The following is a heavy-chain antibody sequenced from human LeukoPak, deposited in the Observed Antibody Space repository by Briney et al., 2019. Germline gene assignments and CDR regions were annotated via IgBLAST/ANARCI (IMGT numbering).Heavy chain of an antibody. CDR1: GGSISSYY. Sequence: SETLSLTCTVSGGSISSYYWNWVRQPPGKGLEWIGYTYYSGSTNYSPSLKSRVTISVDTSKNQLSLKLSSVTAADTAVYYCARAPWRYYGSGSYYNAFDIWGQGTMVTVSS. V-gene: IGHV4-59*01. CDR2: TYYSGST. J-gene: IGHJ3*02. CDR3: ARAPWRYYGSGSYYNAFDI. D-gene: IGHD3-10*01.